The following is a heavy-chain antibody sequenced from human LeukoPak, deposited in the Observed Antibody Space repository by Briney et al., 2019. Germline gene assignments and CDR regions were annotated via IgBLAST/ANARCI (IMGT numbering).Heavy chain of an antibody. Sequence: PSETLSLTCTVSGGSISSGDYYWSWIRQPPGKGLEWIGYIYYSGSTYYNPSLKSRVTISVDTSKNQFSLKLSSVTAADTAVYYCARDRPQYYDILTGDYYYYGMDVWGQGTTVTVPS. V-gene: IGHV4-30-4*01. CDR1: GGSISSGDYY. J-gene: IGHJ6*02. CDR3: ARDRPQYYDILTGDYYYYGMDV. CDR2: IYYSGST. D-gene: IGHD3-9*01.